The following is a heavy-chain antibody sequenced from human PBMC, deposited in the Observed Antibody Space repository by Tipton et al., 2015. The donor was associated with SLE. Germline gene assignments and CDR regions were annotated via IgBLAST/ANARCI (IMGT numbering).Heavy chain of an antibody. Sequence: TLSLTCTVSGGSISSGIYYWSWIRQPAGKGLEWIGHIYTSGSTNYHPSLKSRVTISVDTSKNQFSLKLSSVTAADTAVYYCARDSGIGAFDIWGQGTMVTVSS. CDR3: ARDSGIGAFDI. CDR1: GGSISSGIYY. J-gene: IGHJ3*02. D-gene: IGHD6-13*01. CDR2: IYTSGST. V-gene: IGHV4-61*09.